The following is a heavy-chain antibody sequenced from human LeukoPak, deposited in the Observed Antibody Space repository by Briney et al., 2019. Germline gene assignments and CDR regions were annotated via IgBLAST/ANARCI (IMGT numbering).Heavy chain of an antibody. D-gene: IGHD2-21*02. V-gene: IGHV1-2*02. J-gene: IGHJ4*02. Sequence: ASVKVSCKASGHTFTGYYMHWVRQAPGQGLEWMGWINANSGGTNYAQKFQGRVTMTRDTSISTAYMELSRLRSDDTAVYYCAVLCGGDCYSFDYWGQGTLVTVSS. CDR1: GHTFTGYY. CDR2: INANSGGT. CDR3: AVLCGGDCYSFDY.